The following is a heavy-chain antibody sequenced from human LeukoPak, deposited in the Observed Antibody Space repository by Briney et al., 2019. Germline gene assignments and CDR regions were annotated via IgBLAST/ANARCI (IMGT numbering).Heavy chain of an antibody. CDR1: GGSISSGVYY. CDR2: IYYSGST. D-gene: IGHD5-24*01. CDR3: ARRRVDGYNYAFDY. Sequence: SETLSLTCTVSGGSISSGVYYWSWIRQHPGKGLEWIGCIYYSGSTYYNPSLKSRVTISVDTSKSQFSLKLSSVTAADTAVYYCARRRVDGYNYAFDYWGQGTLVTVSS. V-gene: IGHV4-31*03. J-gene: IGHJ4*02.